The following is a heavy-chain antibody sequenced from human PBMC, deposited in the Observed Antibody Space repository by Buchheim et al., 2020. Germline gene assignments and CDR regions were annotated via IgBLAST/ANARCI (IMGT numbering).Heavy chain of an antibody. CDR2: ISYDGSNK. V-gene: IGHV3-30-3*01. D-gene: IGHD5-12*01. CDR3: ARDRSWWLRKFDY. Sequence: QVQLVESGGGVVQPGRSLRLSCAASGFTFSSYAMHWVRQAPGKGLEWVAVISYDGSNKYYADSVKGRFTISRDTSKNTLYLQMNSLRAEDTAVYYCARDRSWWLRKFDYWGQGTL. CDR1: GFTFSSYA. J-gene: IGHJ4*02.